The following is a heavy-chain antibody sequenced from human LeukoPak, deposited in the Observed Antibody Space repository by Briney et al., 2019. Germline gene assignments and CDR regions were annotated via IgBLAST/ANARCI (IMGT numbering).Heavy chain of an antibody. V-gene: IGHV4-38-2*01. J-gene: IGHJ4*02. CDR3: ARHVEIAVAGPIDY. CDR2: IYHSGST. D-gene: IGHD6-19*01. CDR1: GYSITSGYY. Sequence: PSETLSLTCAVSGYSITSGYYWAWIRQPPGKGLEWIGNIYHSGSTYYNPSLKSRVTISVDTSKNQFSLKLSSVTAADTAVYYCARHVEIAVAGPIDYWGQGTLVTVSS.